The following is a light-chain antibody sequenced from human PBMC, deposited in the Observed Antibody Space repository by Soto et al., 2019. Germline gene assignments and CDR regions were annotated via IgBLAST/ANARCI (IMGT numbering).Light chain of an antibody. Sequence: QSALTQPASVSGSPGQSITISCTGTSSDVGGYNYVSWYQQHPGKAPKLMIYDVSNRPSGVSNRFSGSKSGNTASLTIFVLQAEDEADYYCSSYTSSSTLLYVFGTGTKVTVL. CDR1: SSDVGGYNY. CDR2: DVS. CDR3: SSYTSSSTLLYV. J-gene: IGLJ1*01. V-gene: IGLV2-14*01.